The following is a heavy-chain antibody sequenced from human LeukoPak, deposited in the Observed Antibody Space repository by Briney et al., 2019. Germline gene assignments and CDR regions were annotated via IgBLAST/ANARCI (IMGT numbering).Heavy chain of an antibody. V-gene: IGHV3-7*04. CDR1: GFTFRNYW. J-gene: IGHJ4*02. Sequence: GGSLRLSCTASGFTFRNYWMSWVRQAPGKGLEWVAVISSDGNNKYSADSVKGRFTISRDNAKNSLYLQMNSLRAEDTAVYYCARGYYGSGSYWGYWGQGTLVTVSS. CDR3: ARGYYGSGSYWGY. D-gene: IGHD3-10*01. CDR2: ISSDGNNK.